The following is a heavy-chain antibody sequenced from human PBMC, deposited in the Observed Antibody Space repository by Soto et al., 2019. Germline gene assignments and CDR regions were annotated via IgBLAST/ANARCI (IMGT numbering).Heavy chain of an antibody. J-gene: IGHJ3*02. CDR1: GFTYSSYW. CDR2: INSDGTRT. D-gene: IGHD1-20*01. CDR3: ARDEPFITGTTPAFDI. V-gene: IGHV3-74*01. Sequence: GGSLRLSCAASGFTYSSYWMHWVRQAPGEGLVWVSRINSDGTRTNYVDSVKGRFTISRDNAKNSLYLQMNSLRAEDTAVYYCARDEPFITGTTPAFDIWGQGTMVTVSS.